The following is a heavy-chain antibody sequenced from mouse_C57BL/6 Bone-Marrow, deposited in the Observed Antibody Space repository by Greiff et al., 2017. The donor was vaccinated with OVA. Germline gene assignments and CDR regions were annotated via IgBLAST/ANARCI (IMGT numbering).Heavy chain of an antibody. J-gene: IGHJ2*01. Sequence: VKLMESGPGLVAPSQSLSITCTVSGFSLTSYAISWVRQPPGKGLEWLGVIWTGGSTNYNSALKSRLSISKDNSKSQVFLKRNSLQTDDTARYYCARNLRGWLLRDYWGQGTTLTVSS. V-gene: IGHV2-9-1*01. D-gene: IGHD2-3*01. CDR3: ARNLRGWLLRDY. CDR1: GFSLTSYA. CDR2: IWTGGST.